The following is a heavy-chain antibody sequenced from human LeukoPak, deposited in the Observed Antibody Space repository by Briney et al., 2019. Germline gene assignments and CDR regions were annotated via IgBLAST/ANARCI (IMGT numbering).Heavy chain of an antibody. J-gene: IGHJ4*02. CDR1: GYSISSGYY. D-gene: IGHD2-2*01. V-gene: IGHV4-38-2*01. Sequence: SETLSLTCAVSGYSISSGYYWGWIRQPPGKGLEWIGSIYHSGSTYYNPSLKSRVTISEDTSKNQFSLKLSSVTAADTAVYYCARLHCSSTSCYLYIDYWGQGTLVTVSS. CDR3: ARLHCSSTSCYLYIDY. CDR2: IYHSGST.